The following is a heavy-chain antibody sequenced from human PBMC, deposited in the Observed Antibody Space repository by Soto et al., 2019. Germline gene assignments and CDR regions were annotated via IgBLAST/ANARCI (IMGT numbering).Heavy chain of an antibody. CDR3: ARGPHYFEGGGQPPSDH. CDR2: INQVGNT. Sequence: QVQLQPWGTRLLKPSETLSLTCAVSGGSFSGYYWSWIRQPPGKGLEWIGDINQVGNTNFNPSLERRLTISVDTSKKQYSLRLTSVTAADTAVYFCARGPHYFEGGGQPPSDHRGQGTLATVSS. V-gene: IGHV4-34*01. CDR1: GGSFSGYY. J-gene: IGHJ4*02. D-gene: IGHD3-9*01.